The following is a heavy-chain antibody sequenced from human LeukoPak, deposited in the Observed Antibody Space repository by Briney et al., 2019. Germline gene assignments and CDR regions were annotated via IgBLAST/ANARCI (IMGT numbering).Heavy chain of an antibody. D-gene: IGHD6-19*01. CDR2: ISSSSSYI. CDR1: GFTFSNAW. J-gene: IGHJ4*02. Sequence: GGSLRLSCAASGFTFSNAWMSWVRQAPGKGLEWVSSISSSSSYIYYADSVKGRFTISRDNAKNSLYLQMNSLRAEDTAVYYCARCLSAYSSGWYPNFDYWGQGTLVTVSS. V-gene: IGHV3-21*01. CDR3: ARCLSAYSSGWYPNFDY.